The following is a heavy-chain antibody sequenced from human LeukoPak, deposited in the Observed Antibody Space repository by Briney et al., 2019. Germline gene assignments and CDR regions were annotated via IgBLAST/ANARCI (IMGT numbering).Heavy chain of an antibody. CDR1: GGSFSDCY. V-gene: IGHV4-34*01. CDR3: AREYYYDSSGYWTDAFDI. CDR2: INHSGST. Sequence: SETLSLTCAVYGGSFSDCYWTWIRQPPGKGLEWIGEINHSGSTNYNPSLKSRVTISVDTSKNQFSLKLSSVTAADTAVYYCAREYYYDSSGYWTDAFDIWGQGTMVTVSS. J-gene: IGHJ3*02. D-gene: IGHD3-22*01.